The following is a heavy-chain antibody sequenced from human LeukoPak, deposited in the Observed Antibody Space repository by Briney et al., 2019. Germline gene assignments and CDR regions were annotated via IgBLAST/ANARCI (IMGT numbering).Heavy chain of an antibody. D-gene: IGHD3-10*01. J-gene: IGHJ5*01. Sequence: ASETLSLTCTVSGGSISSGSYYWGWIRQPPGKGLEWIGSIYYSGSTYYNPSLKSRVTISVDTSKNQFSLKLRSVTAADTAVYYCTRDSQLEWFYLWGQGTLVTVSS. V-gene: IGHV4-39*07. CDR3: TRDSQLEWFYL. CDR1: GGSISSGSYY. CDR2: IYYSGST.